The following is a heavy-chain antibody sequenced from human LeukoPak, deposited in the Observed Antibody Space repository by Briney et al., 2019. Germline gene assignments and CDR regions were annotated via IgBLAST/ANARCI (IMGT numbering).Heavy chain of an antibody. V-gene: IGHV3-66*01. CDR1: GFTVSSNY. Sequence: GGSLRLSCAASGFTVSSNYMSWVRQAPGKGLEWVSVIYSGGSTYYADSVKGRFTISRDNSKNTLYLQMNSLRAEDTAVYYCAKDVSAAAVCRYWGQGTLVTVSS. D-gene: IGHD6-13*01. CDR3: AKDVSAAAVCRY. CDR2: IYSGGST. J-gene: IGHJ4*02.